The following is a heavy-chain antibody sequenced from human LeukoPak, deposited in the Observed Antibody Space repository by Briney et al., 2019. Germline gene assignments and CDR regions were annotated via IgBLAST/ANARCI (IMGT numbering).Heavy chain of an antibody. CDR2: INPSDGST. V-gene: IGHV1-46*01. D-gene: IGHD1-26*01. J-gene: IGHJ4*02. CDR1: GYTFTSYY. Sequence: ASVKVSCKASGYTFTSYYMHWVRQAPGQGLEWMGIINPSDGSTRYPQKFQGRVTMTRDTSTSTVYMELSSLRSEDTAVYYCARDPTAYSGSYSFDYRGQGTLVTVSS. CDR3: ARDPTAYSGSYSFDY.